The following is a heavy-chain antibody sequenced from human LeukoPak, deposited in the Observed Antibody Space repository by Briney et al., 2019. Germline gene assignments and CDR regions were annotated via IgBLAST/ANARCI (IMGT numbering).Heavy chain of an antibody. Sequence: SETLSLTCAVYGGSFSGYYWSWIRQPPGKGLEWIGEINHSGSTNYNPSLKSRVTISVDTSKNQFSLKLSSVTAADTAVYYCARDGGYDSSGYWGYYYYMDVWGKGTTVTVSS. CDR1: GGSFSGYY. J-gene: IGHJ6*03. CDR3: ARDGGYDSSGYWGYYYYMDV. CDR2: INHSGST. V-gene: IGHV4-34*01. D-gene: IGHD3-22*01.